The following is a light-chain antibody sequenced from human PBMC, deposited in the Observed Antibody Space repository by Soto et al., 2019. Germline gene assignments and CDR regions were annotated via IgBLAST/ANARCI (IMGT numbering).Light chain of an antibody. CDR3: KYYGSSST. J-gene: IGKJ1*01. Sequence: DIVMTQSPATLSVSPGDSATLSCRASQSVSSNLAWHQQKPGQAPRLLIYDASRRASGVPARFSGSGSGTDFTLTIRRLEPADFAVYYCKYYGSSSTCGQGTKVDIK. CDR1: QSVSSN. V-gene: IGKV3-15*01. CDR2: DAS.